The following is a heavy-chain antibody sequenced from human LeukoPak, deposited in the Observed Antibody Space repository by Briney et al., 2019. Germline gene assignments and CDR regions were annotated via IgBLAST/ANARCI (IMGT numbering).Heavy chain of an antibody. J-gene: IGHJ4*02. CDR1: GGTFSNCG. D-gene: IGHD5-12*01. V-gene: IGHV3-30*03. CDR3: ARNRTAGYDGLIYG. Sequence: PGGSLRLSCAASGGTFSNCGMHWVRQAPGKGLEWVAVISYDGSNKYYTDSVKGRFTIYRDNPKNTLYLQMNSRIAEDMAVFYCARNRTAGYDGLIYGWGQRTLVTVSS. CDR2: ISYDGSNK.